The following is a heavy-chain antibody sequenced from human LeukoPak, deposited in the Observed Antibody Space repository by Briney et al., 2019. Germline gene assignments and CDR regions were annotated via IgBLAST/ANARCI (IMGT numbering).Heavy chain of an antibody. CDR3: TRDQPPPFPHYYYYYYMDV. CDR1: GFTFGDYA. V-gene: IGHV3-49*03. CDR2: IRSKAYGGTT. D-gene: IGHD1-14*01. Sequence: GGSLRLSCTASGFTFGDYAMSWFRQAPGKGLEWVGFIRSKAYGGTTEYAASVKGRFTISRDDSKSIAYLQMNSLKTEDTAVYYCTRDQPPPFPHYYYYYYMDVWGKGTTVTVSS. J-gene: IGHJ6*03.